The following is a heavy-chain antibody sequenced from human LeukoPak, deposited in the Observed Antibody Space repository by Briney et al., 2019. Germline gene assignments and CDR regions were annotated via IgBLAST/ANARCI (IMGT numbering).Heavy chain of an antibody. CDR3: TRDHCSSTSCFNWFDP. CDR1: GFTFSNAW. CDR2: IKSKTDGGTT. J-gene: IGHJ5*02. D-gene: IGHD2-2*01. V-gene: IGHV3-15*01. Sequence: PGGSLRLSCAASGFTFSNAWMSWVRQAPGKGLEWVGRIKSKTDGGTTDYAAPVKGRFTISRDDSKNTLYLQMNSLKTEDTAVYYCTRDHCSSTSCFNWFDPWGQGTLVTVSS.